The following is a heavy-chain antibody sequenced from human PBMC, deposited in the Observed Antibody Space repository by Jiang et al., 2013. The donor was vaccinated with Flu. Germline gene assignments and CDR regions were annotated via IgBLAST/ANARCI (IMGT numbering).Heavy chain of an antibody. D-gene: IGHD3-10*01. Sequence: TLTCTFSGFSLSTSGVGVGWIRQPPGKALEWLALIYWDDDKRYSPSLKSRLTITKDTSKNQVVLTMTNMDPVDTATYYCAHTEYEVQGVIIKNYFDYWGQGTLVTVSS. CDR2: IYWDDDK. J-gene: IGHJ4*02. CDR1: GFSLSTSGVG. CDR3: AHTEYEVQGVIIKNYFDY. V-gene: IGHV2-5*02.